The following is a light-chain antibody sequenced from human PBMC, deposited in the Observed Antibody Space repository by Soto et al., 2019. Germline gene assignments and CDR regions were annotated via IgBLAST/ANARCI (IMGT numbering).Light chain of an antibody. CDR2: GVS. CDR1: SNNVGAYNA. Sequence: QSVLTQPASVSGSPGQSIAISCTGSSNNVGAYNAVSWYQQHPGKAPKLIIYGVSNRPSGVADRACGCKSGNTAPLTIAGLRPEDAADYYCSSYTRSGTYVFGTGTKLTVL. J-gene: IGLJ1*01. V-gene: IGLV2-14*01. CDR3: SSYTRSGTYV.